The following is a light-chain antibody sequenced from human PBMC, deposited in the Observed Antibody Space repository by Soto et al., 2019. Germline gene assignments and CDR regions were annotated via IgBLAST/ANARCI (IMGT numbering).Light chain of an antibody. CDR1: QSVSSY. V-gene: IGKV3-11*01. Sequence: EIVLTQSPATLSLSPGERATLSCRASQSVSSYLAWYQQKPGQAPRLLIYDASNRATGIPARFSGSGSGTDFTLTISSLEPEDFAVYCCQQRSNKPFGPGTKVDIK. CDR3: QQRSNKP. CDR2: DAS. J-gene: IGKJ3*01.